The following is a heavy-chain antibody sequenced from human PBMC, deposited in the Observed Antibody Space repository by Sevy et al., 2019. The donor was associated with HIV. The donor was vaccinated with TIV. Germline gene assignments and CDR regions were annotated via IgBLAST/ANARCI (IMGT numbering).Heavy chain of an antibody. V-gene: IGHV4-34*01. Sequence: SETLSLTCAVYGGSFSGYYWSWIRQPPGKGLEWIGEINHSGSTNYNPSLKSRVTISVDTSKNQFSLKLSSVTAADTAVYYCARGLLKTKYYYDSSGLLRAFFDYWGQGTLVTVSS. CDR1: GGSFSGYY. D-gene: IGHD3-22*01. CDR3: ARGLLKTKYYYDSSGLLRAFFDY. CDR2: INHSGST. J-gene: IGHJ4*02.